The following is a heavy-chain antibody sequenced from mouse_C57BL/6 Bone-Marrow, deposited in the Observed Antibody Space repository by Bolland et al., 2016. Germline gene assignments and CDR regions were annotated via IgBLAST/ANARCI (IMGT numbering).Heavy chain of an antibody. Sequence: GGTIYNQKFKGKATLTVDKSSSTAYMELRSLTSEDTAVYYCARGPGYFDVWGQGT. J-gene: IGHJ1*01. CDR3: ARGPGYFDV. V-gene: IGHV1-18*01. CDR2: GGT.